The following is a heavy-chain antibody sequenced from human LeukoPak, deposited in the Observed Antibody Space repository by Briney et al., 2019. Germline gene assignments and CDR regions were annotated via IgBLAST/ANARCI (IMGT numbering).Heavy chain of an antibody. CDR3: ARGGNPGIVDY. Sequence: ASVKVSCKASGYTFTGYYMHWVRQAPGQGLEWMGGIIPIFGTANYAQKFQGRVTITADESTSTAYMELSSLRSEDTAVYYCARGGNPGIVDYWGQGTLVTVSS. D-gene: IGHD4-23*01. V-gene: IGHV1-69*13. J-gene: IGHJ4*02. CDR2: IIPIFGTA. CDR1: GYTFTGYY.